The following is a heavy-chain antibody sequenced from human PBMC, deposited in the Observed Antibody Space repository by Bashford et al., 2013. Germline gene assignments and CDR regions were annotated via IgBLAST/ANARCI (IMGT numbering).Heavy chain of an antibody. D-gene: IGHD2-21*01. J-gene: IGHJ6*02. CDR3: ARCLEIYSPDGMDV. CDR2: TNSDGSRT. Sequence: GGSLRLSCAVSGFRLIDSTMNWVRQVPGKGLVWVSRTNSDGSRTNYADSVKGRFTISRDNSKNTLYVQMNSLRDEDTAVYYCARCLEIYSPDGMDVWGLGTTVTVSS. CDR1: GFRLIDST. V-gene: IGHV3-74*01.